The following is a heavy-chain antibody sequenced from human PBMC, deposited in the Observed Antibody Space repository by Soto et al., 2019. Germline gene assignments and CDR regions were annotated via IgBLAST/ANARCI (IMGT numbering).Heavy chain of an antibody. V-gene: IGHV3-23*01. D-gene: IGHD3-9*01. CDR2: ISGSGSAT. CDR3: AARTGYYTSYYYMDV. CDR1: GFTFSSYG. Sequence: GGSLRLSCAASGFTFSSYGMHWVRQAPGKGLEWVSAISGSGSATYYADSVKGRFTITRDKSKSTAYMELSSLRSEDTAIYYCAARTGYYTSYYYMDVWGKGTTVTVSS. J-gene: IGHJ6*03.